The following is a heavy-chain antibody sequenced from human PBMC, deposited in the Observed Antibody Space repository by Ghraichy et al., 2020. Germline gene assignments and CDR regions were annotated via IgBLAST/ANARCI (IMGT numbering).Heavy chain of an antibody. CDR1: GGSFSGYY. D-gene: IGHD5-18*01. Sequence: SETLSLTCAVYGGSFSGYYWSWIRQPPGKGLEWIGEINHSGSTNYNPSLKSRVTISVDTSKNQFSLKLSSVTAADTAVYYCARGVSTDTAMVPPHYGMDVWGQGTTVTVSS. V-gene: IGHV4-34*01. CDR3: ARGVSTDTAMVPPHYGMDV. CDR2: INHSGST. J-gene: IGHJ6*02.